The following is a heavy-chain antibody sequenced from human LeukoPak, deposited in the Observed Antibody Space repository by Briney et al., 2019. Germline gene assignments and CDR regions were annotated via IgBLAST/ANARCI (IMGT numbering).Heavy chain of an antibody. CDR3: ATEYSSSWYLFDY. V-gene: IGHV3-21*01. CDR2: ISSSSSYI. CDR1: GFTFSSYS. D-gene: IGHD6-13*01. J-gene: IGHJ4*02. Sequence: GGSLRLSCAASGFTFSSYSMNWVRQAPGKGLEWVSSISSSSSYIYYADSVKGRFTISRDNYKNTLYLQMNSLRAEDTAVYYCATEYSSSWYLFDYWGQGTLVTVSS.